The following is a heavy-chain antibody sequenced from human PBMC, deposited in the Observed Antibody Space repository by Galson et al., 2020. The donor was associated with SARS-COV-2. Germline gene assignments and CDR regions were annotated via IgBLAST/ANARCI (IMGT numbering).Heavy chain of an antibody. D-gene: IGHD3-3*01. V-gene: IGHV4-4*02. Sequence: SEPLSLTCAVSGDTISSNYWWNWVRQPPGKGLEWNGKIYHRGNSIHNPSLESRVTISIDKSRNQFSLKLNSVTAADTAVYYCARADTLQWYLPIDHWGQGTRVTVSS. CDR3: ARADTLQWYLPIDH. CDR1: GDTISSNYW. CDR2: IYHRGNS. J-gene: IGHJ4*02.